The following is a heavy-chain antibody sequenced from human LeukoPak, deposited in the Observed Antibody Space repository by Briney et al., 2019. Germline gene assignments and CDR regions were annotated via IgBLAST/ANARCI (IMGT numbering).Heavy chain of an antibody. D-gene: IGHD3-10*01. CDR1: GFTFSSYD. Sequence: GGSLRLSCAASGFTFSSYDMHWVRQATGKGLEWVSAIGTAGDTYYPGSVKGRFTISRENAKNSLYLQMNSLRAGDTAVYYCARGSVRGVITHFDYWGRGTLVTVSS. CDR3: ARGSVRGVITHFDY. J-gene: IGHJ4*02. V-gene: IGHV3-13*01. CDR2: IGTAGDT.